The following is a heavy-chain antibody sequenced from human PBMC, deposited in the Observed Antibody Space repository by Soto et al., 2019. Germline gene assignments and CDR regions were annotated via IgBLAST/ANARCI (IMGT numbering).Heavy chain of an antibody. J-gene: IGHJ6*02. CDR2: IKQDGSEK. D-gene: IGHD6-13*01. Sequence: EVQLVESGGGLVQPGGSLRLSCAASGFTVSSYCMSWVRQAPVKGLEWVGNIKQDGSEKNYVDFMEGRFTISRDNAENALYLQMNSLRAEDTAVYYCARIASAGRGWDVWGQGTTVVVSS. V-gene: IGHV3-7*01. CDR1: GFTVSSYC. CDR3: ARIASAGRGWDV.